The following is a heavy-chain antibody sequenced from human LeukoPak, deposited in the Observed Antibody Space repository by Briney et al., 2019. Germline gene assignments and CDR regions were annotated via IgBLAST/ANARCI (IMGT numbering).Heavy chain of an antibody. CDR1: GFIFTNYA. Sequence: GGSLRLSCAASGFIFTNYAMSWVRQAPGKGLEWVSSISASGGSTHYADSVKGRFTITRDNSNNTLYLQINSLRAEDTAAYYCAKGAQYDFWSGYTLEYFDVWGKGTLVTVSS. CDR3: AKGAQYDFWSGYTLEYFDV. V-gene: IGHV3-23*01. J-gene: IGHJ4*02. CDR2: ISASGGST. D-gene: IGHD3-3*01.